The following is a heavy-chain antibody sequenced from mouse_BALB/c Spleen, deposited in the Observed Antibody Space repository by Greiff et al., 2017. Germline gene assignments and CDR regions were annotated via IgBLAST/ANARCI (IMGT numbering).Heavy chain of an antibody. V-gene: IGHV5-17*02. CDR2: ISSGSSTI. Sequence: EVKLMESGGGLVQPGGSRKLSCAASGFTFSSFGMHWVRQAPEKGLEWVAYISSGSSTIYYADTVKGRFTISRDNPKNTLFLQMTSLRSEDTAMYYCARYYYGYEAMDYWGQGTSVTVSS. D-gene: IGHD1-2*01. J-gene: IGHJ4*01. CDR1: GFTFSSFG. CDR3: ARYYYGYEAMDY.